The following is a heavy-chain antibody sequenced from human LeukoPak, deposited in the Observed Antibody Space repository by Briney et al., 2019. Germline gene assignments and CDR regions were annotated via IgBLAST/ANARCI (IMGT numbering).Heavy chain of an antibody. CDR1: GGSFSGYY. V-gene: IGHV4-34*01. CDR2: INHSGRT. J-gene: IGHJ5*02. CDR3: ARGMGYCSSTSCRRKPRFDP. Sequence: SETLSLXCAVYGGSFSGYYWSWIRQPPGKGLEWIGEINHSGRTNYNPSLKSRVTISVDTSKNQFSLKLSSVTAADTAVYYCARGMGYCSSTSCRRKPRFDPWGQGTLVTVSS. D-gene: IGHD2-2*01.